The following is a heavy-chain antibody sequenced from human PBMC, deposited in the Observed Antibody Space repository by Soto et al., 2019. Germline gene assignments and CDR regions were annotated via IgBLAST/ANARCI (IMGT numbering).Heavy chain of an antibody. CDR2: IIPIFGTA. V-gene: IGHV1-69*12. CDR1: GGTFSSYA. D-gene: IGHD1-7*01. Sequence: QVXXXXSGAXVKKPGSSVKVSCKASGGTFSSYAISWVRQAPGQGLEWMGGIIPIFGTANYAQKFQGRVTITADESTSTAYMELSSLRSEDTAVYYCARDMEAGTTREYFDYWGQGTLVTVSS. CDR3: ARDMEAGTTREYFDY. J-gene: IGHJ4*02.